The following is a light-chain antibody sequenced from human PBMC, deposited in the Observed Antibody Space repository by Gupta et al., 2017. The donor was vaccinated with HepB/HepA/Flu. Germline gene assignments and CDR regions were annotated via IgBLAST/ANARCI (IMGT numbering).Light chain of an antibody. CDR2: AVS. Sequence: DVVMTQSPLSLPVTLGQPASISCRSSQSLVSSSGYIYFNWFHQRPGQSPRRLIYAVSDRDSGVPDRCSGSVSGTNFTLKISRVEAEDVGVYYCMKGTYWPRSFGQGTKLEIK. J-gene: IGKJ2*03. CDR3: MKGTYWPRS. V-gene: IGKV2-30*01. CDR1: QSLVSSSGYIY.